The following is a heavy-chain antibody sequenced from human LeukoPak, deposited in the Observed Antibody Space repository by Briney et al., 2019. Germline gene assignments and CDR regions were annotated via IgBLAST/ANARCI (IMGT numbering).Heavy chain of an antibody. J-gene: IGHJ4*02. Sequence: ASVKVSCKASGYTFTGYYMHWVRQGPGQGLEWMGWINPNSGGTNYAQKFQGRVTMTRDTSISTAYMELSRLRSDDTAVYYCARARRRITIFGVVEGDFDYWGQGTLVTVSS. CDR3: ARARRRITIFGVVEGDFDY. CDR1: GYTFTGYY. V-gene: IGHV1-2*02. D-gene: IGHD3-3*01. CDR2: INPNSGGT.